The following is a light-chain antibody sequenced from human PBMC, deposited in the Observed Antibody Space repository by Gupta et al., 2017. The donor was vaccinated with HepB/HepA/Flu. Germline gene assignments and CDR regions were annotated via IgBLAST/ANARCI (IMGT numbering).Light chain of an antibody. CDR2: AAS. V-gene: IGKV3-20*01. J-gene: IGKJ5*01. CDR3: QQYSSSIA. Sequence: EIVLTQSPVTLSLSTGERATLSCRESGSVSRSYLAWDQQKPSQAPRLLIYAASSRATGIPGRFRGSGWTTDFTPTSSRRENDAYAGYYRQQYSSSIAFGQGTQLEIK. CDR1: GSVSRSY.